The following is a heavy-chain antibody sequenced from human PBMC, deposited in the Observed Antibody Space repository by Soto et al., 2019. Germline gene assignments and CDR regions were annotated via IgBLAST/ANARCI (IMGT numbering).Heavy chain of an antibody. Sequence: ASVKVSCKASGYTFTSYDINWVRQATGQGLEWMGWMNPNSGNTGYAQKFQGRVTMTRNTSISTAYMELSSLRSEDTAVYYCARGSFHSSSSPGRLDWFDPWGQGTLVTVSS. V-gene: IGHV1-8*01. J-gene: IGHJ5*02. D-gene: IGHD6-6*01. CDR1: GYTFTSYD. CDR3: ARGSFHSSSSPGRLDWFDP. CDR2: MNPNSGNT.